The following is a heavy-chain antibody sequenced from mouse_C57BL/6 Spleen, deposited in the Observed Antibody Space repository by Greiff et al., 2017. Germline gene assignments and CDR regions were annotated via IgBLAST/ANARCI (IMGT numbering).Heavy chain of an antibody. CDR3: ARGLPRPYWYFDV. CDR2: IDPSDSET. CDR1: GYTFTSYW. V-gene: IGHV1-52*01. Sequence: QVQLKQPGAELVRPGSSVKLSCKASGYTFTSYWMHWVKQRPIQGLEWIGNIDPSDSETHYNQKFKDKATLTVDKSSSTAYMQLSSLTSEDSAVYYCARGLPRPYWYFDVWGTGTTLTVSS. J-gene: IGHJ1*03. D-gene: IGHD2-2*01.